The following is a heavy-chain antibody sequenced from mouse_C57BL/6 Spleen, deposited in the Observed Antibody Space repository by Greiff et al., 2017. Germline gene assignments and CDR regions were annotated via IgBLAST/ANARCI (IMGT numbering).Heavy chain of an antibody. D-gene: IGHD2-1*01. Sequence: VQLQQSGAELAKPGASVKLSCKASGHTFTSYWMHWVKQRPGQGLEWIGYINPSSGYTKYNQKFKDKATLTADKSSSTAYMQLSSLTYEDSAVXYCANYGNYVGNAMDDWGQGTSGTVAS. CDR2: INPSSGYT. J-gene: IGHJ4*01. CDR1: GHTFTSYW. CDR3: ANYGNYVGNAMDD. V-gene: IGHV1-7*01.